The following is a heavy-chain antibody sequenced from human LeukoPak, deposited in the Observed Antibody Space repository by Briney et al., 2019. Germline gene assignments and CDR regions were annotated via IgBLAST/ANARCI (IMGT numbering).Heavy chain of an antibody. CDR3: ARAGYCSGGSCYGYGY. CDR2: IKQDGSEK. CDR1: GFTFSSYW. V-gene: IGHV3-7*01. D-gene: IGHD2-15*01. Sequence: GGSLRLSCAASGFTFSSYWMSWVRQAPGKGLEWVANIKQDGSEKYYVDSVKGRFTTSRDNAKNSLYLQMNSLRAEDTAVYYCARAGYCSGGSCYGYGYWGQGTLVTVSS. J-gene: IGHJ4*02.